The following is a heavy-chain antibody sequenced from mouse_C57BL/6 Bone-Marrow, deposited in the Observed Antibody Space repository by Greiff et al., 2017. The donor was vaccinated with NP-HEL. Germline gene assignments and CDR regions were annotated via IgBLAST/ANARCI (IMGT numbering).Heavy chain of an antibody. CDR2: LSNGGGST. D-gene: IGHD1-1*01. J-gene: IGHJ4*01. CDR1: GFTFSDYY. Sequence: DVQLQESGGGLVQPGGSLKLSCAASGFTFSDYYMYWVRQTPEKRLEWVAYLSNGGGSTYYPDTVKGRFTISRDNAKNTLYLQMSRLKSEDTAMYYCARHGITTVVATDAMDYWGQGTSVTVSS. CDR3: ARHGITTVVATDAMDY. V-gene: IGHV5-12*01.